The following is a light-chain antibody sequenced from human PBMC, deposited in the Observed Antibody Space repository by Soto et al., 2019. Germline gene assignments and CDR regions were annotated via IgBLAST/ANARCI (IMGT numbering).Light chain of an antibody. CDR3: QQYNEWPLT. Sequence: EIVMTQSPATLSVSPGERATLSRRASQSVSNNLAWYQQKPGQAPRLLIYFASTRATGVPARFSGSGSGTELTLTISSLQSEDFAVYYCQQYNEWPLTFGGGTKVETK. J-gene: IGKJ4*01. CDR1: QSVSNN. CDR2: FAS. V-gene: IGKV3-15*01.